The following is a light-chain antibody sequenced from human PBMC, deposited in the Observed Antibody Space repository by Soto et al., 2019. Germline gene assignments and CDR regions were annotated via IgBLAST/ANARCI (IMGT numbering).Light chain of an antibody. CDR2: AAS. J-gene: IGKJ1*01. V-gene: IGKV1D-16*01. CDR3: QQYYSYPWT. CDR1: QGISSW. Sequence: DIHMTQSPSTLSASLLDRVTFTCRASQGISSWLAWYQQKPGKAPKLLIYAASSLQSGVPSRFSGSGSGTDFTLTISCLQSEDFATYYCQQYYSYPWTFGQGTKVDI.